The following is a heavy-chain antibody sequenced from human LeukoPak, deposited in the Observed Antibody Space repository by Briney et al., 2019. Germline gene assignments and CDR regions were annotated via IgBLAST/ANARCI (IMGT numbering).Heavy chain of an antibody. CDR2: ISSSSSTI. D-gene: IGHD3-10*01. V-gene: IGHV3-48*01. CDR1: GFTFSSYG. J-gene: IGHJ6*03. Sequence: GGTLRLSCAASGFTFSSYGMNWVRQAPGKGLEWVSYISSSSSTIYYADSVKGRFTISRDNAKNSLHLQMNSLRAEDTAVYYCASKWFGELGYMDVWGKGTTVTVS. CDR3: ASKWFGELGYMDV.